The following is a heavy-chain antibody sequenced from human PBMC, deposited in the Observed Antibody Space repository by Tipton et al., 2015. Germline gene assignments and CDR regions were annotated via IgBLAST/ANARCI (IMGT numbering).Heavy chain of an antibody. J-gene: IGHJ4*02. CDR2: FVTSADTGFVSSGDPT. V-gene: IGHV3-23*01. CDR1: GFIIDTYT. Sequence: GSLRLSCTASGFIIDTYTMTWVRQAPGKGLEWVSAFVTSADTGFVSSGDPTYYADSVKGRFTMSRDYSKNALYLQMNSLRAEDTAVYYCAKDQRYCRSTNCPFDYWGQGTLVTVSS. D-gene: IGHD2-2*01. CDR3: AKDQRYCRSTNCPFDY.